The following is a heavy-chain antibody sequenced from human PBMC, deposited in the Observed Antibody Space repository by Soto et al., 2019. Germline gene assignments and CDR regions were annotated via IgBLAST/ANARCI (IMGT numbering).Heavy chain of an antibody. Sequence: QVHLQQWGAGLLKPSETLSLTCAVYGGSFSGYYWSWIRQPPGKGLEWIGEINNGGSSNYNPSLKSRGSMSVGTSNNQLSLKLTSVPAADTAVYYCARGRGDGYNQNWYFDLWGRGTLVTVSS. D-gene: IGHD3-10*01. CDR3: ARGRGDGYNQNWYFDL. J-gene: IGHJ2*01. CDR2: INNGGSS. V-gene: IGHV4-34*01. CDR1: GGSFSGYY.